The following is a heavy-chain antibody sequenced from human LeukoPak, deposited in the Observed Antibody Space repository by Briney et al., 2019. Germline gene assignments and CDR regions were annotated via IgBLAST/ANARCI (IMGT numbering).Heavy chain of an antibody. J-gene: IGHJ6*02. CDR1: GGSFSGYY. Sequence: SETLSLTCAVYGGSFSGYYWSWIRQPPGKGLEWIGEINHSGSTYYNPSLKSRVTISVDRSKYQFSLKLSSVTAADTAVYYCARGSSYYGMDVWGQGTTVTVSS. V-gene: IGHV4-34*01. CDR2: INHSGST. CDR3: ARGSSYYGMDV.